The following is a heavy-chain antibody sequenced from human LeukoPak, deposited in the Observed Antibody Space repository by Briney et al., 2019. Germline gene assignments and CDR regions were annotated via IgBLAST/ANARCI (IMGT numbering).Heavy chain of an antibody. Sequence: GGSLRLSCAASGFTFSDYYMSWIRQAPGKGLEWVSSISSSSSYIYYADSVKGRFTISRDNAKNSLYLQMNSLRAEDTAVYYCASSFRDTYYDFWSGYYPPTFDYWGQGTLVTVSS. CDR3: ASSFRDTYYDFWSGYYPPTFDY. V-gene: IGHV3-11*06. D-gene: IGHD3-3*01. CDR1: GFTFSDYY. J-gene: IGHJ4*02. CDR2: ISSSSSYI.